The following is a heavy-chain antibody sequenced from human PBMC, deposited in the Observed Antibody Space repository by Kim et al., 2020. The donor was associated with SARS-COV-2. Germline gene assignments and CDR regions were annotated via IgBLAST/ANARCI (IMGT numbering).Heavy chain of an antibody. CDR2: ITRDGST. J-gene: IGHJ4*02. V-gene: IGHV3-23*01. Sequence: GGSLRLSCAVSGFIFSTYDMSWVRQAPGRGLEWISAITRDGSTFYADSVKGRFTISRDNSENTLHLQMGSLRVEDTGVYYCAREPARRADYWGRGTLVTVSS. CDR3: AREPARRADY. CDR1: GFIFSTYD.